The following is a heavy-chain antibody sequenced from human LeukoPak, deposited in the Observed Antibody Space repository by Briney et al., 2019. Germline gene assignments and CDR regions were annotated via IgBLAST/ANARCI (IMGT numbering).Heavy chain of an antibody. D-gene: IGHD2-15*01. J-gene: IGHJ5*02. CDR2: IYTSGST. V-gene: IGHV4-4*07. Sequence: PSETLSLTCTVSGGSISSYYRSWIRQPAGKGLEWIGRIYTSGSTNYNPSLKSRVTMSVDTSKNQFSLKLSSVTAADTAVYYCAAESHCSGGSCYSGVRTFDPWGQGTLVTVSS. CDR3: AAESHCSGGSCYSGVRTFDP. CDR1: GGSISSYY.